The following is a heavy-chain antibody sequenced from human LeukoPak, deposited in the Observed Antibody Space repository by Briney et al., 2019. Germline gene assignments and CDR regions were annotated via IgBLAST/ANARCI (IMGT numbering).Heavy chain of an antibody. V-gene: IGHV4-34*01. CDR3: ARAHYDFWSGYYESYYYGMDV. D-gene: IGHD3-3*01. Sequence: SETLPLTCAVYGGSFSGCYWSWIRQPPGKGLEWIGEINHSGSTNYNPSLKSRVTISVDTSKNQFSLKLSSVTAADTAVYYCARAHYDFWSGYYESYYYGMDVWGQGTTVAVSS. J-gene: IGHJ6*02. CDR2: INHSGST. CDR1: GGSFSGCY.